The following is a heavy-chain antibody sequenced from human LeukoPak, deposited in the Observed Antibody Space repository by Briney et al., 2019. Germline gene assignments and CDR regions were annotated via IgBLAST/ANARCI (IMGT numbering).Heavy chain of an antibody. J-gene: IGHJ4*02. Sequence: GGSLRLSCAASGFTFSNAWMSWVRQAPGKGLEWVSAISGSGGSTYYADSVKGRFTISRDNSKNTLYLQMNSLRAEDTAVYYCAKPPGAWGYWGQGTLVTVSS. CDR3: AKPPGAWGY. CDR1: GFTFSNAW. V-gene: IGHV3-23*01. CDR2: ISGSGGST. D-gene: IGHD7-27*01.